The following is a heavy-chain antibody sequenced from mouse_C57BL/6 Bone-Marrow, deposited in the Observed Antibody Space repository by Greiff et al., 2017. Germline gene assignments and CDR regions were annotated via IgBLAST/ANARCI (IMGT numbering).Heavy chain of an antibody. CDR1: GFNIKDDY. CDR3: TTSITTVVATNY. J-gene: IGHJ2*01. V-gene: IGHV14-4*01. Sequence: EVMLVESGAELVRPGASVKLSCTASGFNIKDDYMHWVKQRPEQGLEWIGWIDPENGDTEYASKFQGKATITADTASNTAYLQLSRLTSEDTAVYYCTTSITTVVATNYWGQGTTLTVSS. CDR2: IDPENGDT. D-gene: IGHD1-1*01.